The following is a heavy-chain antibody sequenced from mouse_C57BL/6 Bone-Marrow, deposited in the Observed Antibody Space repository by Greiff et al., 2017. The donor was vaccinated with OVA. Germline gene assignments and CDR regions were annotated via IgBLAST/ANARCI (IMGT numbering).Heavy chain of an antibody. D-gene: IGHD2-3*01. J-gene: IGHJ2*01. CDR1: GYAFSSSW. V-gene: IGHV1-82*01. Sequence: QVQLQQSGPELVKPGASVKISCTASGYAFSSSWMNWVKQRPGKGLEWIGRIYPGDGDTNYTGKFKGKATLTADKSSSTAYMQLSSLTSEDSAVYFCARHEDGYYASYFDYWGQGTTLTVSS. CDR2: IYPGDGDT. CDR3: ARHEDGYYASYFDY.